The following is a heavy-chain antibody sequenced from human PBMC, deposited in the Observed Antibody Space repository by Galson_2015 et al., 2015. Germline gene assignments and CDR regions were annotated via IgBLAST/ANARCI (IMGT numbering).Heavy chain of an antibody. D-gene: IGHD3-22*01. CDR1: GFTFDDYG. CDR2: INWNGGST. CDR3: ARVPHYYDSSGYYDY. V-gene: IGHV3-20*01. J-gene: IGHJ4*02. Sequence: SLRLSCAASGFTFDDYGMSWVRQAPGKGLEWVSGINWNGGSTGYADSVKGRFTISRDNAKNSLYLQMNSLRAEDTALYHCARVPHYYDSSGYYDYWGQGTLVTVSS.